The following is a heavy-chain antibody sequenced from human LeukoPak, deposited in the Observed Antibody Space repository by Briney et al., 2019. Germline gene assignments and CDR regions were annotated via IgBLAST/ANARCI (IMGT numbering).Heavy chain of an antibody. Sequence: GGALKISCKGSGYSFTTYWIGWVRQMPGKGLEWMGSIYPGDSDTRYSPSFQGQVTISADKSISTAYLQWSSLKASDTAMYYCARLSSGTYARFYLDYWGQGTLVTVSS. CDR2: IYPGDSDT. J-gene: IGHJ4*02. V-gene: IGHV5-51*01. CDR3: ARLSSGTYARFYLDY. D-gene: IGHD1-26*01. CDR1: GYSFTTYW.